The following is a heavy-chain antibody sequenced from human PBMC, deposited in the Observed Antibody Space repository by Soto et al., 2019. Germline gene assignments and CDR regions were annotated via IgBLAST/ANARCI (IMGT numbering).Heavy chain of an antibody. V-gene: IGHV3-23*01. CDR1: GFTFSSYA. Sequence: PGGSLRLSCAASGFTFSSYATSWVRQAPGKGLEWVSAISGSGGSTYYADSVKGRFTISRDNSKNTLYLQMNSLRAEDTAVYYCAKDLPDFSPGFNGMDVWGQGTTVTVSS. CDR3: AKDLPDFSPGFNGMDV. CDR2: ISGSGGST. D-gene: IGHD3-10*01. J-gene: IGHJ6*02.